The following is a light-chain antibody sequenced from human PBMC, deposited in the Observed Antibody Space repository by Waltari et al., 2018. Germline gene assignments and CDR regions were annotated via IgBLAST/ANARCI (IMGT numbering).Light chain of an antibody. CDR2: DVT. J-gene: IGLJ2*01. CDR1: SSDIGSYNY. V-gene: IGLV2-14*03. CDR3: SSYMDTTALEL. Sequence: QSALTQPASVSGSPGQSITISCTGTSSDIGSYNYVSWYQQHPGKAPKHIIFDVTNRASGVSNRFSGSKSGNTASLIISGLQGEDEADYYCSSYMDTTALELFGGGTSLTIL.